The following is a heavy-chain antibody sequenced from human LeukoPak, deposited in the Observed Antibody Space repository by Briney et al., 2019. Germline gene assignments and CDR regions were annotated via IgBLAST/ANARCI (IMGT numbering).Heavy chain of an antibody. D-gene: IGHD2-2*01. Sequence: SETLSLTCAVYGGSFSGYYWSWIRQPPGKGLEWIGYIYHSGSTYYNPSLKSRVTISVDRSKNQFSLKLSSVTAADTAVYYCARGRGYCSSTSCYSFYWFDPWGQGTLVTVSS. CDR2: IYHSGST. V-gene: IGHV4-34*01. CDR3: ARGRGYCSSTSCYSFYWFDP. J-gene: IGHJ5*02. CDR1: GGSFSGYY.